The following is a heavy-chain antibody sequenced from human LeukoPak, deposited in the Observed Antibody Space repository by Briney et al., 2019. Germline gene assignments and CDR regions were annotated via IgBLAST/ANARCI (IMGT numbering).Heavy chain of an antibody. CDR1: GYTFTGYY. D-gene: IGHD5-24*01. J-gene: IGHJ4*02. Sequence: ASVKVSCKASGYTFTGYYMHWVRQAPGQGLEWMGWINPNSGGTNYAQKFQGRVTMTRDTSISTVYMELSSLRSDDTAAYYCARARDGYNPYCFDYWGQGTLVTVSS. CDR2: INPNSGGT. V-gene: IGHV1-2*02. CDR3: ARARDGYNPYCFDY.